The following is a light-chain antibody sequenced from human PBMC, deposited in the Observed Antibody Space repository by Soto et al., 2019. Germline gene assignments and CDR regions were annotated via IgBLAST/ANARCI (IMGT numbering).Light chain of an antibody. J-gene: IGKJ1*01. CDR2: ATS. CDR3: HHAYCSAST. Sequence: DIQLTQSPSSLSASVGDRVTITCRGSQGVSKYLNWYQQKPGRAPMLLIYATSNLQHGVPSRFSGNGSEPNFHPTIGRLRPHYLGTYYRHHAYCSASTLGPGTRVVIK. CDR1: QGVSKY. V-gene: IGKV1-39*01.